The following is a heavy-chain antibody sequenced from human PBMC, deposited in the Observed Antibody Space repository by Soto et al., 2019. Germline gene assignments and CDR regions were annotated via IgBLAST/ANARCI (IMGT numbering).Heavy chain of an antibody. Sequence: SETLSLTCTVSGGSISSGGYYWSWIRQHPGKGLEWIGYIYYSGSTYYKPSLKSRVTKSVDTSKNQFSLKLSSVTAADTAVYYCARGLYCSSTSCYRESYNWFDPWGQGTLVTVSS. V-gene: IGHV4-31*03. CDR1: GGSISSGGYY. CDR2: IYYSGST. CDR3: ARGLYCSSTSCYRESYNWFDP. J-gene: IGHJ5*02. D-gene: IGHD2-2*01.